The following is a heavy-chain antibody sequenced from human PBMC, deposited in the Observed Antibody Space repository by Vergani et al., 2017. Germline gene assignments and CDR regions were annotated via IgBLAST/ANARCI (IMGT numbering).Heavy chain of an antibody. CDR1: GGSISSYY. Sequence: QVQLQESGPGLVKPSETLSLTCTVSGGSISSYYWSWIRQPPGKGLEWIGEINHSGSTNYNPSLKSRVTISVDTSKNQFSLKLSSVTAADTAVYYCARGGGEYSGSYYDDYWGQGTLVTVSS. V-gene: IGHV4-34*01. CDR3: ARGGGEYSGSYYDDY. CDR2: INHSGST. D-gene: IGHD1-26*01. J-gene: IGHJ4*02.